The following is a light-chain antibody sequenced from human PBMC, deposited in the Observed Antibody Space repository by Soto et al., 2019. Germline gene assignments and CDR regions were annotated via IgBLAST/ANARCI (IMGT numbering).Light chain of an antibody. CDR1: QGIIGW. Sequence: DLQMTQSPSTLSASVGDRVTITCRTSQGIIGWLAWYQQKPGKAPKLLIYGTSSLLGGVPSRFSGSGSGTDFTLTISRLQPEDFATYYCQQADSFPITFGQGTRLEIK. CDR2: GTS. CDR3: QQADSFPIT. J-gene: IGKJ5*01. V-gene: IGKV1-12*01.